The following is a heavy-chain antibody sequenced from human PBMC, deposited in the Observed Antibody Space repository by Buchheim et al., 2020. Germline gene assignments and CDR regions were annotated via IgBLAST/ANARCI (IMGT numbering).Heavy chain of an antibody. Sequence: QEQLVQSGAAVGTPGASVKVSCKASGYTFIGYYIHWLRQAPGQGPEWMGWIDPDSGGTNYVQRFQDRVTMTRDRYLNTADMELSRLRFDDTAVYYCAREATFDIWGQGT. CDR3: AREATFDI. CDR1: GYTFIGYY. D-gene: IGHD5-12*01. V-gene: IGHV1-2*02. J-gene: IGHJ3*02. CDR2: IDPDSGGT.